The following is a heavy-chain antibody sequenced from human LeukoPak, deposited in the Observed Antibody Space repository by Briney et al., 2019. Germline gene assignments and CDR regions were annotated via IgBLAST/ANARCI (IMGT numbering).Heavy chain of an antibody. D-gene: IGHD3-10*01. CDR3: ARDPFGEGGINY. V-gene: IGHV4-39*07. CDR2: IYYSGST. J-gene: IGHJ4*02. CDR1: GGSISSSSYY. Sequence: PSETLSLTCTVSGGSISSSSYYWGWIRQPPGKGLEWIGSIYYSGSTYYHPSLKSRVTISVDTSKNQFSLKLRSVTAADTAVYYCARDPFGEGGINYWGQGTLVTVSS.